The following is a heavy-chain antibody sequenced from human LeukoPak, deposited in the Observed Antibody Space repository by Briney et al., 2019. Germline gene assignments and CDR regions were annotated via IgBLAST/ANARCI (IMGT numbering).Heavy chain of an antibody. Sequence: ASVKVSCKVSGYTLTELSMHWVRQAPGKGLEWMGGFDPEDGETIYAQKFQGRVTMTADTSTSTAYMELSSLRSEDTAVYYCARGKRDDILTGLDYWGQGTLVTVSS. D-gene: IGHD3-9*01. CDR1: GYTLTELS. CDR2: FDPEDGET. CDR3: ARGKRDDILTGLDY. V-gene: IGHV1-24*01. J-gene: IGHJ4*02.